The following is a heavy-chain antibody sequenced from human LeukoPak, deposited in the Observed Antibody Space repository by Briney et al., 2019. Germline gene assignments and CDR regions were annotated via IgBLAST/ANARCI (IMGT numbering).Heavy chain of an antibody. CDR1: GYTFTSHG. D-gene: IGHD3-10*01. CDR3: AKGVDIWFGEYNWFDP. V-gene: IGHV1-18*01. J-gene: IGHJ5*02. CDR2: ISTYNGNT. Sequence: ASVKVSCKASGYTFTSHGISWVRQAPGQGLEWMGWISTYNGNTNYAQKLQGRVSMTTDTSTSTAYMDLRSLRSDDTAVYYCAKGVDIWFGEYNWFDPWGQGTLVTVSS.